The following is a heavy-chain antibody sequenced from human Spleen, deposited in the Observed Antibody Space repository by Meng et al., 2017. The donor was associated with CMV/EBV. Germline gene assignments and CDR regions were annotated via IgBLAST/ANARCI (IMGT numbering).Heavy chain of an antibody. CDR2: ISSSGSST. Sequence: GGSLTLSCAAAGFTSSNDEMNWVRQAPGKGLEWVSYISSSGSSTHYADYVKGRFSISRDNAKKSLYLQMNSLRAEDTAFYYCARLYCGADCFHNWFDTWGQGTLVTVSS. V-gene: IGHV3-48*03. D-gene: IGHD2-21*01. CDR1: GFTSSNDE. J-gene: IGHJ5*02. CDR3: ARLYCGADCFHNWFDT.